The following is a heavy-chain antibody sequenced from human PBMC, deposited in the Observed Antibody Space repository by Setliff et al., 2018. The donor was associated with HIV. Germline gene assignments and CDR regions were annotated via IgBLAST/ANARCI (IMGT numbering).Heavy chain of an antibody. J-gene: IGHJ4*01. D-gene: IGHD3-22*01. V-gene: IGHV1-3*01. CDR2: INAGNGNT. CDR1: GYTFTSYA. CDR3: AGGLLGLLPPENY. Sequence: ASVKVSCKASGYTFTSYAMHWVRQAPGQRLEWMGWINAGNGNTKYSQKFQGRVTITRDTSASTAYMELSSLRSDDTAVYYCAGGLLGLLPPENYWGQETLVTVSS.